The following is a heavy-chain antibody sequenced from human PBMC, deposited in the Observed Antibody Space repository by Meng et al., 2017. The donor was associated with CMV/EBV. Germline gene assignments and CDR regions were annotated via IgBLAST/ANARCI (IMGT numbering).Heavy chain of an antibody. Sequence: LSLTCAASGFTFSSYAMSWVRPAPGKGLAWVSAISGSGGSTYYADSVKGRFTISRDNSKNTLYLQMHSLRAEDTAVYYCAQISGRTVSPYCSSTSCYTGRGYFDYWGQGTLVTVSS. J-gene: IGHJ4*02. CDR1: GFTFSSYA. V-gene: IGHV3-23*01. CDR2: ISGSGGST. D-gene: IGHD2-2*02. CDR3: AQISGRTVSPYCSSTSCYTGRGYFDY.